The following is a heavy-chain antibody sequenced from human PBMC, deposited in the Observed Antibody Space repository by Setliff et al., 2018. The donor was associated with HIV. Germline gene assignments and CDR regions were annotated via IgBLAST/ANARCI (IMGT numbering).Heavy chain of an antibody. CDR1: GGSAAISGNY. V-gene: IGHV4-39*01. CDR2: IHYGGTT. Sequence: SETLSLTCTVSGGSAAISGNYWGWIRLSPGKGLEWIGNIHYGGTTYYNPSLKRRVTISVDTSKNQFSLNLRSVTATDTAVYYCASQSSTYYDFWSGSMGWFDPWGQGTLVTVS. J-gene: IGHJ5*02. D-gene: IGHD3-3*01. CDR3: ASQSSTYYDFWSGSMGWFDP.